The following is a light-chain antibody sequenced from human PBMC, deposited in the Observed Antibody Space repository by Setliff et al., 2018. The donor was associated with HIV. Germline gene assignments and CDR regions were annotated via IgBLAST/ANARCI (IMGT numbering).Light chain of an antibody. CDR2: DVT. Sequence: QSALTQPRSVSGPPGQSVAISCTGTRSDIGAYNYVSWYQQHPGKVPKLIISDVTKRPSGVPDRFSGSKSGNTASLIISGLQTEDEADYYCFSYAGSVYVFGTGTKGTVL. CDR1: RSDIGAYNY. CDR3: FSYAGSVYV. V-gene: IGLV2-11*01. J-gene: IGLJ1*01.